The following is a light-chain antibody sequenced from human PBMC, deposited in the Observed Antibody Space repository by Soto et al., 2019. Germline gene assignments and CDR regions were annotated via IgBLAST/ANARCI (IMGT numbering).Light chain of an antibody. J-gene: IGKJ2*01. CDR2: GSS. V-gene: IGKV3-20*01. Sequence: EIAMTQSPGTLSLSPVERATLSCRASQSVNSNFLAWYQQKPGQAPRLLVYGSSTRAAGVPDRFSGSGSGTDFTLTISRLEPEDFAVYYCQQYGRSPLLYTFGQGTKLGVK. CDR1: QSVNSNF. CDR3: QQYGRSPLLYT.